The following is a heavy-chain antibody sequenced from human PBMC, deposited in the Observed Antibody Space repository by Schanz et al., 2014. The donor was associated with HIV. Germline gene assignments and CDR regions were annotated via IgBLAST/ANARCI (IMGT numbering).Heavy chain of an antibody. Sequence: QVQLVESGGGLVQPGASLRLSCAGSGFTFSSYGMHWVRQAPGKGLEWVAVISYDGSNKYYADSVKGRFTISRDISKNTLYLQMNSLRAEDTAVYYCAKEEQQLGGVGGYHFDYWGQGTLVTVSS. D-gene: IGHD6-13*01. CDR2: ISYDGSNK. CDR3: AKEEQQLGGVGGYHFDY. CDR1: GFTFSSYG. J-gene: IGHJ4*02. V-gene: IGHV3-30*18.